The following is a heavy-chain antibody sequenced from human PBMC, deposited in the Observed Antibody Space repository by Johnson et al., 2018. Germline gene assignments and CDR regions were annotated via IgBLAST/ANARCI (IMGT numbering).Heavy chain of an antibody. CDR1: GFTFSSYW. J-gene: IGHJ3*02. CDR2: INSDGSST. D-gene: IGHD3-9*01. V-gene: IGHV3-74*01. Sequence: VQLQESGGGLVQPGGSLRLSCAASGFTFSSYWMHWVRQAPGKGLVWVSRINSDGSSTSYADSVKGRFTISTDNAKNTLYLQMNSLRAEDTAVYYCAKEGRMPTLTPTGSFDIWRQGTMVTVSS. CDR3: AKEGRMPTLTPTGSFDI.